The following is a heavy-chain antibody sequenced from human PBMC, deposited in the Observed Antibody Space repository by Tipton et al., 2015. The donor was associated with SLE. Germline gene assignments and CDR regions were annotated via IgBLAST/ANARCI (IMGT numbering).Heavy chain of an antibody. Sequence: TLSLTCTVSVGPLTSGRYYWSWIRQPAGKGLEWIGHIYNTGSTNYSPSLKSRVTISFDTSETQFSLKLASVTIADTAVYYCARVSSGTNYAIESWGQGTLVTVSS. D-gene: IGHD4/OR15-4a*01. J-gene: IGHJ4*02. CDR2: IYNTGST. CDR3: ARVSSGTNYAIES. V-gene: IGHV4-61*10. CDR1: VGPLTSGRYY.